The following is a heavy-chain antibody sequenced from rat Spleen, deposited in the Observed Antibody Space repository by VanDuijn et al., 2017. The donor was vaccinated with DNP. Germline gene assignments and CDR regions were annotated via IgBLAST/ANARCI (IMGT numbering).Heavy chain of an antibody. D-gene: IGHD1-12*02. Sequence: EVQLVESGGGLVQPGRSMKLSCAASGFTLSSFPMAWVRQAPTKCLEWVATISTSGGSTYCRDCVKGRFTISRDNAKSTLYLQMNSLRSEDTATYYCTRGDGYDGTYYYGPHWYFDFWGPGTMVTVSS. CDR2: ISTSGGST. J-gene: IGHJ1*01. CDR1: GFTLSSFP. V-gene: IGHV5-46*01. CDR3: TRGDGYDGTYYYGPHWYFDF.